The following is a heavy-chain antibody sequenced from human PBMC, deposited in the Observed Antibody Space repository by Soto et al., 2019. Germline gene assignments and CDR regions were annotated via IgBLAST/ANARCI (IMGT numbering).Heavy chain of an antibody. D-gene: IGHD6-6*01. Sequence: PGGSLRLSCAASGFTFSSYSMNWVRQAPGKGLEWVSYISSSSSTIYYADSVKGRFTISRDNAKNSLYLQMNSLRDEDTAVYYCARDSDYSSSVGYYYYGMDVWGQGTTVTVSS. CDR2: ISSSSSTI. J-gene: IGHJ6*02. CDR3: ARDSDYSSSVGYYYYGMDV. V-gene: IGHV3-48*02. CDR1: GFTFSSYS.